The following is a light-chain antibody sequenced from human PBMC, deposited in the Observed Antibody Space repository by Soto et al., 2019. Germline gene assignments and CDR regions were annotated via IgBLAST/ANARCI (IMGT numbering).Light chain of an antibody. Sequence: EIVLTQSPATLSLSPGARATLSCRTRQSVTSYLAWYQQKPGQAPRLLIYDASNRATGIPARFSGSGSGTDCTLTISSLEPEDFAVYYYQQRSNWPTCGQGTRLEIK. CDR3: QQRSNWPT. V-gene: IGKV3-11*01. CDR1: QSVTSY. CDR2: DAS. J-gene: IGKJ2*01.